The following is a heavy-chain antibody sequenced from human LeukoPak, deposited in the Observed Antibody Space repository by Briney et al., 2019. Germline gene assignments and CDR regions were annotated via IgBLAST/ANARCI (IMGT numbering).Heavy chain of an antibody. J-gene: IGHJ4*02. CDR3: ANWIGSSSRDY. CDR2: INSNGDEI. Sequence: GGSLRLSCAASGFTFSTYAMTWVRQAPGKGLEWVSGINSNGDEIYYADSVRGRSTISRDNSNNALYLQMDSLRAEDTAVYYCANWIGSSSRDYWGQGTLVTVSS. CDR1: GFTFSTYA. V-gene: IGHV3-23*01. D-gene: IGHD6-6*01.